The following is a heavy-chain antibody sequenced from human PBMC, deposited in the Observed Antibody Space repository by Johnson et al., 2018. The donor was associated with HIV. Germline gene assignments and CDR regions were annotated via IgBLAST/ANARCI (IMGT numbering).Heavy chain of an antibody. J-gene: IGHJ3*02. CDR1: GFTFSSYG. V-gene: IGHV3-30*18. CDR2: ISFDGNNK. D-gene: IGHD1-26*01. Sequence: QVKLVESGGGLVMPGGSLRVSCAASGFTFSSYGMHWVRQAPGKGLEWVAVISFDGNNKYYTDSVKGRFTISRDHSRNTLYLQLNSLRAEDTAVYYCAKDLGDAVGTTHDAFDIWGQGTMVTVSS. CDR3: AKDLGDAVGTTHDAFDI.